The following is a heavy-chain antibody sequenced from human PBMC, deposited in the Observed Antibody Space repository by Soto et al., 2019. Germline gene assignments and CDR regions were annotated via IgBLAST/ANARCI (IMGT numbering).Heavy chain of an antibody. CDR2: IKSKTDGGTT. CDR1: GFTFSNAW. J-gene: IGHJ3*02. Sequence: VGSLRLSCAASGFTFSNAWMSWVRQAPGKGLEWVGRIKSKTDGGTTDYAAPVKGRFTISRDDSKNTLYLQMNSLKTEDTAVYYCTTDLGVLMVYAMSDAFDIWGQGTIVTLSS. CDR3: TTDLGVLMVYAMSDAFDI. D-gene: IGHD2-8*01. V-gene: IGHV3-15*01.